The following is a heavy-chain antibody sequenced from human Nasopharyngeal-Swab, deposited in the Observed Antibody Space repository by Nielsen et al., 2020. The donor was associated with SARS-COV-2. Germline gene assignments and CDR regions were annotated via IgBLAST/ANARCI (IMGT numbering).Heavy chain of an antibody. CDR2: INPSGGST. D-gene: IGHD6-19*01. V-gene: IGHV1-46*01. CDR3: ARGSYSSGWHTTDDAFDI. J-gene: IGHJ3*02. CDR1: GYTFARYY. Sequence: ASVKVSCKASGYTFARYYMHWVRQAPGQGLEWMGIINPSGGSTTYAQRFQGRVTITRDTSASTAYMELSSLRSEDTAVYYCARGSYSSGWHTTDDAFDIWGQGTMVTVSS.